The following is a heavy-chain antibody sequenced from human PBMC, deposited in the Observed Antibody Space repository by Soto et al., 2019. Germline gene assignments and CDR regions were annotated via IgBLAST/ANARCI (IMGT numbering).Heavy chain of an antibody. Sequence: ESGGGVVQPGRSLRLSCAASGFTFSSYAMHWVRQAPGKGLEWVAVISYDGSNKYYADSVKGRFTISRDNSKNTLYLQMNSLRAEDTAVYYCAREWAGDYYYYGMDVWGQGTTVTVSS. V-gene: IGHV3-30-3*01. D-gene: IGHD7-27*01. CDR2: ISYDGSNK. CDR1: GFTFSSYA. J-gene: IGHJ6*02. CDR3: AREWAGDYYYYGMDV.